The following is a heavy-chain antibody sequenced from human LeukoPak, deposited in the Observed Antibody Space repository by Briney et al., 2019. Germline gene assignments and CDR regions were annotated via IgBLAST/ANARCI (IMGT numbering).Heavy chain of an antibody. V-gene: IGHV3-30-3*01. CDR1: GFTFSSYA. CDR3: AREELVIYCSGGSCYSTDYGMDV. CDR2: ISYDGSNK. Sequence: ARSLRLSSAASGFTFSSYAMHWVRQAPGKGLEWVAVISYDGSNKYYADSVKGRFTISRDNAKNTLYLQMNSLRAEDTAVYYCAREELVIYCSGGSCYSTDYGMDVWGQGTTVTVSS. J-gene: IGHJ6*02. D-gene: IGHD2-15*01.